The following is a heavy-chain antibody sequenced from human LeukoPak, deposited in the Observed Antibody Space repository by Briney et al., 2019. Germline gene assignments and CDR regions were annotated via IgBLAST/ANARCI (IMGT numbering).Heavy chain of an antibody. CDR2: ISLSGSST. V-gene: IGHV3-11*01. CDR3: ARRKVPAANDY. CDR1: GFAFSDYF. J-gene: IGHJ4*02. Sequence: GGSLRLSCAASGFAFSDYFMSWIRQAPGQGLEWVSYISLSGSSTYYADSVKGRFTISRDNAKSSLYLQMNSLRADDTAVYYCARRKVPAANDYWGQGTLVTVSS. D-gene: IGHD2-2*01.